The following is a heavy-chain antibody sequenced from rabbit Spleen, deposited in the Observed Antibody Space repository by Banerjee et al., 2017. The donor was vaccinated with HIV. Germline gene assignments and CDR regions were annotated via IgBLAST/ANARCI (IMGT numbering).Heavy chain of an antibody. V-gene: IGHV1S40*01. CDR1: GVSFSGDSY. Sequence: QSLEESGGGLVKPEGSLTLTCIASGVSFSGDSYMCWVRQAPGRGLEWIACIDIGSSGFTYFASWAKGRFTISKTSSTTVTLQMTSLTAADTATYFCARDTSSSFSSYGMDLWGQGTLVTVS. CDR2: IDIGSSGFT. J-gene: IGHJ6*01. CDR3: ARDTSSSFSSYGMDL. D-gene: IGHD1-1*01.